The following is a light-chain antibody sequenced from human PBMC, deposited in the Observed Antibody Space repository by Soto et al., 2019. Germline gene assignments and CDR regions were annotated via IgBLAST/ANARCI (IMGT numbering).Light chain of an antibody. CDR2: TVS. CDR1: QTISSY. J-gene: IGKJ5*01. CDR3: QQGYDIPLT. Sequence: DIQMTQSPSSLSASVGDRVSITCRASQTISSYLNWFQQKPGEAPNLLIYTVSTLHSGVPSRFSGSGSGTDFTLTISNLQPEDFATYYCQQGYDIPLTFGQGTRLDI. V-gene: IGKV1-39*01.